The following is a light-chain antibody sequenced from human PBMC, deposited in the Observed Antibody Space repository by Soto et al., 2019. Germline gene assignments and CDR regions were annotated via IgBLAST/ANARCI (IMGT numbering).Light chain of an antibody. V-gene: IGLV2-11*01. CDR1: SSDVGAYNF. J-gene: IGLJ2*01. CDR3: SSYTTSTSFIL. CDR2: DVT. Sequence: QSALTQPRSVSGSPGQSVTISCTGTSSDVGAYNFVSWYQQHPGKAPKLIIYDVTKWPSGVPDRFSGSKSGNTASLTISGLQAEDEAYYYCSSYTTSTSFILFGGGTKLTVL.